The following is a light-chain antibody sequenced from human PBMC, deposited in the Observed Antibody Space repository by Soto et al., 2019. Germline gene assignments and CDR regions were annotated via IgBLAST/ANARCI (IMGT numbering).Light chain of an antibody. CDR3: QQLNNYPLMYT. CDR1: QGISSA. CDR2: DAS. Sequence: AIQLTQSPSSLSASVGDRVTITCRASQGISSALAWYQQKPGKAPKLLIYDASSLESGVPSRFSGSGSGTDFTLTISSLQPEDFATYYCQQLNNYPLMYTFGQGTKVDIK. J-gene: IGKJ2*01. V-gene: IGKV1D-13*01.